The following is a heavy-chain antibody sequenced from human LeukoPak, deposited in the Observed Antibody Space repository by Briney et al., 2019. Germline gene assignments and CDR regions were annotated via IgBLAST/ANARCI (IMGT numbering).Heavy chain of an antibody. Sequence: ASVKVSCKASRYTFTGYYMHWVRQAPGQGLEWMGWINPNSGGTNYAQKFQGRVTMTRDTSISTAYMELSRLRSDDTAVYYCARDSLLWFGELLYDYWGQGTLVTVSS. CDR1: RYTFTGYY. V-gene: IGHV1-2*02. CDR3: ARDSLLWFGELLYDY. D-gene: IGHD3-10*01. CDR2: INPNSGGT. J-gene: IGHJ4*02.